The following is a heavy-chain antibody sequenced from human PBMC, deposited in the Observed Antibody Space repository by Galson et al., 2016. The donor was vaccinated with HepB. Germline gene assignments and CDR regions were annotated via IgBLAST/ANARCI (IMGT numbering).Heavy chain of an antibody. D-gene: IGHD1-26*01. CDR1: GYTFTTYG. V-gene: IGHV1-18*01. CDR3: ARGAGGYFDY. CDR2: ISAYNGHT. Sequence: SVKASCKASGYTFTTYGISWVRQAPRQGLEWMGWISAYNGHTNYAQELQGRVTMTTDTSTSTAYMELRSLRADDTAVYYCARGAGGYFDYWGQGTLVTVSS. J-gene: IGHJ4*02.